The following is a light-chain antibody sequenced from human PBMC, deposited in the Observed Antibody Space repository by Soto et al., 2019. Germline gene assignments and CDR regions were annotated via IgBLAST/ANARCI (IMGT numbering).Light chain of an antibody. CDR3: QQYKNWPPT. V-gene: IGKV3-15*01. J-gene: IGKJ4*01. CDR1: QSVSSD. CDR2: GAS. Sequence: EIVMTQSPDTLSVSPGDRVTLSCRASQSVSSDLAWYQQKNGQAPRLLIYGASTKFTAIPARFSGSGSGTEFTLTISSLQSADFAVYYCQQYKNWPPTFGGGTKVEIK.